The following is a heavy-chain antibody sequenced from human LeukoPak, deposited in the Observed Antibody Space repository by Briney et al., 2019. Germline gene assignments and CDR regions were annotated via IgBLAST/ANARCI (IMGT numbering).Heavy chain of an antibody. V-gene: IGHV4-30-2*01. CDR1: GGSLSSGGYS. Sequence: SETLSLTCAVSGGSLSSGGYSWSWIRQPPGKGLEWIGYIYHSGSTYYNPSLKSRVTISVDRSKNQFSLKLSSVTAEDTAVYYCASCGGLKGGCLFDYWGQGTLVTVSS. CDR3: ASCGGLKGGCLFDY. D-gene: IGHD4-23*01. J-gene: IGHJ4*02. CDR2: IYHSGST.